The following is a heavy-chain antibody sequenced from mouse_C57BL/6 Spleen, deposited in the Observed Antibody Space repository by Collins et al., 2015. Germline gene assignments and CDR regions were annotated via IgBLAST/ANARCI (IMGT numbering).Heavy chain of an antibody. CDR2: INPYNGGT. D-gene: IGHD1-1*01. V-gene: IGHV1-19*01. Sequence: EVQLQQSGPVLVKPGASVKMSCKASGYTFTDYYMNWVKQSHGKSLEWIGVINPYNGGTSYNQKFKGKATLTVDKSSSTAYMELNSLTSEDSAVYYCARKGDTTVVRYAMDYWGQGTSVTVSS. CDR1: GYTFTDYY. J-gene: IGHJ4*01. CDR3: ARKGDTTVVRYAMDY.